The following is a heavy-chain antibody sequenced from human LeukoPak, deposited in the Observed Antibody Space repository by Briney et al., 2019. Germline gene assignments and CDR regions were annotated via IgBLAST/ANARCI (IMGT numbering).Heavy chain of an antibody. D-gene: IGHD4-17*01. V-gene: IGHV3-21*01. Sequence: GGSLRLSCAASGFXFSRYSINWVRQAPGRGLEWVSSISSSRSYIYYADSLKGRFTISRDNAKNSLYLQMNSLRAEDTAVYFCARDRIIYGDYGNAFDIWGQGTMVTVSS. CDR3: ARDRIIYGDYGNAFDI. CDR1: GFXFSRYS. J-gene: IGHJ3*02. CDR2: ISSSRSYI.